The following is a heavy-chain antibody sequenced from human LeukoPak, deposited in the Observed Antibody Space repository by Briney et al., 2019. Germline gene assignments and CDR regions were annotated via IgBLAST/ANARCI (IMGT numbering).Heavy chain of an antibody. CDR3: VRDQTHYNWNHWYFDL. V-gene: IGHV1-18*01. J-gene: IGHJ2*01. D-gene: IGHD1-20*01. CDR1: GYTFTGYG. CDR2: ISTNTGYT. Sequence: ASVKVSCKSSGYTFTGYGISWVRQAPGQGLEWIGWISTNTGYTNYAQRLLGKITMTTDTSTRTAYMELRSLISDDTAVYYCVRDQTHYNWNHWYFDLWGRGTLISVSS.